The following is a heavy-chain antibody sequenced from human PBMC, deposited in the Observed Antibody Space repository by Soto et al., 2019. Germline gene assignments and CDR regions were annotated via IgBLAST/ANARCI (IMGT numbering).Heavy chain of an antibody. D-gene: IGHD6-19*01. V-gene: IGHV3-30*18. CDR3: WEDCHSGWPLFGDIGG. Sequence: QVQLVESGGGVVQPGRSLRLSCAASGFTFSSYGMHWVRQAPGKGLEWVAVILYDGSTKYYADSVKGRFTISRDNSKTTPYSQSRSLRDEDTALYYCWEDCHSGWPLFGDIGGWGQRNPVTVSS. CDR2: ILYDGSTK. CDR1: GFTFSSYG. J-gene: IGHJ4*03.